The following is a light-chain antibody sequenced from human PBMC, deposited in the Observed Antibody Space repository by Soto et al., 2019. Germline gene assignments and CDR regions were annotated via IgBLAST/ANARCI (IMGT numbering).Light chain of an antibody. CDR1: QSARSS. V-gene: IGKV3-15*01. J-gene: IGKJ1*01. Sequence: EVVMTQSPATLSVSPGERATLSCRASQSARSSLAWYQQKPGQAPRLLIYGASTRATGIPDRFSGSGSGTEFTLTISSLQPEDFAVYYCQQYDIWPPWTFAQGTKVDIK. CDR2: GAS. CDR3: QQYDIWPPWT.